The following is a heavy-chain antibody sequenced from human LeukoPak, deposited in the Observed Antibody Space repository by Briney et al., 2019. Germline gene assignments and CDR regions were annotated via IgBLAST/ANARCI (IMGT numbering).Heavy chain of an antibody. J-gene: IGHJ1*01. D-gene: IGHD2-15*01. CDR3: AKDSRWQLLRAEYFQH. Sequence: GGSLRLSCAASGFTFDNYAIHWVRQVPGKSLEWVTLISADGRSTYYADSVKGRFTISRDNSKSSLYLQMRSLTTEDTAVYYCAKDSRWQLLRAEYFQHWGPGTLVTVSS. CDR2: ISADGRST. V-gene: IGHV3-43*02. CDR1: GFTFDNYA.